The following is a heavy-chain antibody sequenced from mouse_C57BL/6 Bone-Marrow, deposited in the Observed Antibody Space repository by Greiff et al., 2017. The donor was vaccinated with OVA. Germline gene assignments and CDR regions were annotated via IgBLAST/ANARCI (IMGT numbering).Heavy chain of an antibody. CDR3: ARDRDYSYYAMDY. CDR1: GFTFSSYA. J-gene: IGHJ4*01. D-gene: IGHD1-1*01. CDR2: ISDGGSYT. V-gene: IGHV5-4*01. Sequence: DVHLVESGGGLVKPGGSLKLSCAASGFTFSSYAMSWVRQTPEKRLEWVATISDGGSYTYYPDNVKGRFTISRDNAKNNLYLQMSHLKSEDTAMYYCARDRDYSYYAMDYWGQGTSVTVSS.